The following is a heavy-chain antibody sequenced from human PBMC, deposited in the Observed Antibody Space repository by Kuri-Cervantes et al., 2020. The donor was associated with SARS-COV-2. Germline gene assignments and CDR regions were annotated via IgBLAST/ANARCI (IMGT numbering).Heavy chain of an antibody. D-gene: IGHD3-16*02. V-gene: IGHV5-51*01. Sequence: KVSCKGSGYSFTSYWIGWVRQMPGKGLERMGIIYPGDSDTRYSPSFQGQVTISADKSISTAYLQWSSLKASDTAMYYCARLNVWGSYRYNYFDYWGQGTLVTVSS. CDR2: IYPGDSDT. J-gene: IGHJ4*02. CDR1: GYSFTSYW. CDR3: ARLNVWGSYRYNYFDY.